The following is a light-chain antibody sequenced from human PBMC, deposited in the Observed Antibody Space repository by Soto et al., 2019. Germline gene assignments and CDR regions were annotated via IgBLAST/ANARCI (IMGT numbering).Light chain of an antibody. J-gene: IGKJ3*01. Sequence: DIQMTQSRSSLSASVGDRVTITCQASQDISDYLNWYHQKPGKAPKFLIYDASYLETGVPSRFSGSGSGTDFTFTISSLQPEDIGTYYCQQYQSLPFTFGPGTTVDIK. V-gene: IGKV1-33*01. CDR2: DAS. CDR1: QDISDY. CDR3: QQYQSLPFT.